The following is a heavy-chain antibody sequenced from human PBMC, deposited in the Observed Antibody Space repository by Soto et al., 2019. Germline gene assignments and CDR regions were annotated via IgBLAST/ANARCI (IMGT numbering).Heavy chain of an antibody. J-gene: IGHJ4*02. CDR2: IYFGNTT. CDR3: ASVEGYGDYCGR. D-gene: IGHD4-17*01. Sequence: EVQLVESGGGLVQAGGSLRLSCAASGFTVSSNYMTWVRQAPGKGLEWVSVIYFGNTTYYADSVKGRFTISRDNSKNTLYLQMHSLRAADTAVYYCASVEGYGDYCGRWGQGTLVTVSS. V-gene: IGHV3-66*01. CDR1: GFTVSSNY.